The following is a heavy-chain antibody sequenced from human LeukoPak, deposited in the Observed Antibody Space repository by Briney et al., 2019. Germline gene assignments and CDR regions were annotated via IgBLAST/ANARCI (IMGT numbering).Heavy chain of an antibody. CDR3: AKDRSSSWYRDAFDI. V-gene: IGHV3-30*02. D-gene: IGHD6-13*01. Sequence: GGSLRLSCAASGFTFSSYGMHWVRQAPGKGLEWVAFIRYDGSNKFYADSVKGRFTIFRDNSKNTLYLQMNSLRDEDMAVYYCAKDRSSSWYRDAFDIRGQGTRVTVSS. CDR1: GFTFSSYG. CDR2: IRYDGSNK. J-gene: IGHJ3*02.